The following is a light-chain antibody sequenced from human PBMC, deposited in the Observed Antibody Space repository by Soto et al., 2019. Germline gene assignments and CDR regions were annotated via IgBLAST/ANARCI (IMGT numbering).Light chain of an antibody. V-gene: IGKV3-20*01. Sequence: VLTQSPATLSVSHGERSTLSCRASQSVATNLAWYQQRPGQAPRLLIYGASNRATGIPDRFSGSGSVTDFTLTISRLEPEDVAVYYCQHYGSSPWTFGQGTKVDIK. J-gene: IGKJ1*01. CDR1: QSVATN. CDR3: QHYGSSPWT. CDR2: GAS.